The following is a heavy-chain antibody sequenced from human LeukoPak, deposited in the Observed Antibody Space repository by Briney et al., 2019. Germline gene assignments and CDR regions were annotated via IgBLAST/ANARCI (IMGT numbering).Heavy chain of an antibody. J-gene: IGHJ5*02. Sequence: SETLSLTCTVSGGSISSYYWSWIRQPPGKGLEWIGYMYYSGSTYYNPSLKSRVTISVDTSKNQFSLKLSSVTAADTAVYYCARDQLSWFDPWGQGTLVTVSS. CDR2: MYYSGST. V-gene: IGHV4-59*12. CDR1: GGSISSYY. D-gene: IGHD2-2*01. CDR3: ARDQLSWFDP.